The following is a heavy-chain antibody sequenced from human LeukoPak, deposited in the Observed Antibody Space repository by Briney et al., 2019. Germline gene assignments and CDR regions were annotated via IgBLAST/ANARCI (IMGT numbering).Heavy chain of an antibody. CDR3: ASGWDGSGWYGCFDP. J-gene: IGHJ5*02. D-gene: IGHD6-19*01. V-gene: IGHV3-74*01. CDR1: GFTFSSYW. CDR2: INSDGSST. Sequence: LAGGSLRLSCGASGFTFSSYWMHWVRQAPGKGLMWVPRINSDGSSTSYADYGRGRFTISRDNARNTLYLELNSLRAEDTAVYYCASGWDGSGWYGCFDPWGQGTLVTVSS.